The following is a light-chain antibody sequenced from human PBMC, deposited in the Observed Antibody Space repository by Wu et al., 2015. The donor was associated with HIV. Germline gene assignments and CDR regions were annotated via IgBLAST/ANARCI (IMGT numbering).Light chain of an antibody. CDR1: QSITNY. V-gene: IGKV1-39*01. J-gene: IGKJ2*01. Sequence: DIQMTQSPSSLSASVGDRVTITCRASQSITNYLNWYQQKPGKAPKLLIYAASSLQSGVPSRFSGSGSGTDFTLTISSLQPEDFATYYCQQSYSTPQYTFGQGTKVEIK. CDR2: AAS. CDR3: QQSYSTPQYT.